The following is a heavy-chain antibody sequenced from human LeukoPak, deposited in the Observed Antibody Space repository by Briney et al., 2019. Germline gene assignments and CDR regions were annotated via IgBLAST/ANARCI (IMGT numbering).Heavy chain of an antibody. V-gene: IGHV4-59*08. CDR2: IYYSGST. CDR1: LGSISSSY. D-gene: IGHD1-14*01. CDR3: ARHGPGYYYYGMDV. J-gene: IGHJ6*02. Sequence: SETLSLTCTHSLGSISSSYWSWIRQPPRKGLEWIGHIYYSGSTNYNPSHKSRVTISVDTSKNQFPLKLSSVTAADTAVYYCARHGPGYYYYGMDVWGQGSTVTVSS.